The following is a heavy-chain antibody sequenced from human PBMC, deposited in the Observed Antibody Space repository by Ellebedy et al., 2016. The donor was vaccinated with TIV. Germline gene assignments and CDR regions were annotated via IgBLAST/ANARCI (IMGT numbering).Heavy chain of an antibody. Sequence: SETLSLXCAVYGGSFSGYYWSWIRQPPGKGLEWIGYIYYSGSTNYNPSLKSRVTISVDTSKNQVSLKLSSVTAADTAVYYCARKRAEYCSGTSCGRDGMDVWGQGTTVTVSS. CDR3: ARKRAEYCSGTSCGRDGMDV. CDR1: GGSFSGYY. D-gene: IGHD2-2*01. J-gene: IGHJ6*02. V-gene: IGHV4-59*12. CDR2: IYYSGST.